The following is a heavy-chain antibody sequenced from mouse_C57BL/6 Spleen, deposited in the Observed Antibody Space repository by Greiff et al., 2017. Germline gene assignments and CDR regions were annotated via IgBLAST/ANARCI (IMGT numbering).Heavy chain of an antibody. CDR1: GYTFTSYW. D-gene: IGHD1-1*01. J-gene: IGHJ2*01. Sequence: QVQLQQPGAELVRPGSSVKLSCKASGYTFTSYWMDWVKQRPGQGLEWIGNIYPSDSETHYNQKFKDKATLTVDKSSSTAYMQLSSLTSEDSAVYYCARSTTVVATNDYFDYWGQGTTRTVSS. V-gene: IGHV1-61*01. CDR3: ARSTTVVATNDYFDY. CDR2: IYPSDSET.